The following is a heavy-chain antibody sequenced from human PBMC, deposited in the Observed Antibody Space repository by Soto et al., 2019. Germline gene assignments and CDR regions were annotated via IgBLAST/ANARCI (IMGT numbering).Heavy chain of an antibody. CDR2: IIPVFGRV. Sequence: QVHLVQSGPEVKKTGTSVKVSCKASGGTFSSRAISWARQGPGQGLEWMGGIIPVFGRVNYAEKFQDRVTITAVESTGTVYMELSSLRSEDTALYYCANSRGGTFLGYHGMDIWGQGTTVSVSS. CDR3: ANSRGGTFLGYHGMDI. CDR1: GGTFSSRA. V-gene: IGHV1-69*01. D-gene: IGHD3-16*01. J-gene: IGHJ6*02.